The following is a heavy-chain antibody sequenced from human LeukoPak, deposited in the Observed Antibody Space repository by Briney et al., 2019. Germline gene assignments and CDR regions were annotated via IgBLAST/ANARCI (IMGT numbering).Heavy chain of an antibody. V-gene: IGHV1-18*01. CDR3: AREGSGYSYGPLFPLDH. J-gene: IGHJ4*02. CDR2: ISAYNGNT. D-gene: IGHD5-18*01. CDR1: GYTFTTYG. Sequence: ASVKVSCKASGYTFTTYGISWVRQAPGQGLEWMGWISAYNGNTNYAQKVQGRVTMTTDTSTSTAYMDLRSLRSDDTAVYYCAREGSGYSYGPLFPLDHWGQGTLVTVSS.